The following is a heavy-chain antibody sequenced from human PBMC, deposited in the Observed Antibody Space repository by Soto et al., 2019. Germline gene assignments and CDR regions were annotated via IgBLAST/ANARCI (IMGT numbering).Heavy chain of an antibody. D-gene: IGHD6-19*01. V-gene: IGHV1-69*01. CDR3: ASAAIAVAGNTYYYCYGMDV. J-gene: IGHJ6*02. Sequence: QVQLVQSGAEVKKPGSSVKVSCKASGGTFSSYAISWVRQAPGQGPEWMGGIIPIFGTENYAQKFQGRVTITADESTSTAYMELSSLRSEDKAVYYCASAAIAVAGNTYYYCYGMDVWGQGTTVTVSS. CDR1: GGTFSSYA. CDR2: IIPIFGTE.